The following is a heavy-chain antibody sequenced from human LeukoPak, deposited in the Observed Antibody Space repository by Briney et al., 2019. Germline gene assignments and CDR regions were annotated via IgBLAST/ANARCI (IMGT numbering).Heavy chain of an antibody. J-gene: IGHJ4*02. CDR1: GGSISSYY. Sequence: SSETLSLTCTVSGGSISSYYWSWIRQPPGKGLESIGYIYYSNTNYNPSLKSRVTISVDTSKNQFSLKLSSVTAADTAVYYCARHYGPQYDSSGHLRLPAGFDYWGQGTLVTVSS. V-gene: IGHV4-59*08. D-gene: IGHD3-22*01. CDR2: IYYSNT. CDR3: ARHYGPQYDSSGHLRLPAGFDY.